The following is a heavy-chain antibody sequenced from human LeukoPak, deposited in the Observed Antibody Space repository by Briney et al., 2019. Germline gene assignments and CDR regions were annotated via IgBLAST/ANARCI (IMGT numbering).Heavy chain of an antibody. CDR1: GFIFSTYG. V-gene: IGHV3-23*01. CDR3: AKGNSWVDN. D-gene: IGHD5-24*01. J-gene: IGHJ5*02. CDR2: IMSSGGST. Sequence: GGSLRLSCAASGFIFSTYGMYWVRQAPGKGLEWVSAIMSSGGSTFYADSVRGRFTISRDNSNYTLYLQMNSLRAEDTAIYYCAKGNSWVDNWGQGTLVTVSS.